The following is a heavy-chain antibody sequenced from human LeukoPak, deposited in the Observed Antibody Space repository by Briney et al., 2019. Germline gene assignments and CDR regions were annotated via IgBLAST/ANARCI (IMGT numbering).Heavy chain of an antibody. CDR3: ARGYGSGSTSSPLDY. D-gene: IGHD3-10*01. CDR2: IKQDGSEK. CDR1: GFTFSSYW. V-gene: IGHV3-7*01. J-gene: IGHJ4*02. Sequence: GGSLRLSCAAPGFTFSSYWMSWVRQAPGKGLEWVANIKQDGSEKYYVDSVKGRFTISRDNAKNSLYLQMNSLRAEDTAVYYCARGYGSGSTSSPLDYWGQGTLVTVSS.